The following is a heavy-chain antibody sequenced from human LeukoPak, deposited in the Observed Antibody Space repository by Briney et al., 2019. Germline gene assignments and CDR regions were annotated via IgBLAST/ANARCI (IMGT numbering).Heavy chain of an antibody. CDR3: ARLDNDYSFLDY. V-gene: IGHV4-59*08. J-gene: IGHJ4*02. CDR1: GGSISSYY. Sequence: SETLSLTCTVSGGSISSYYWSWIRQPPGKGLEWIGYIYYSGSTNYNPSLKSRVTISVDTSKNQFSLKLSSVTAADTAVYYCARLDNDYSFLDYWGQGTLVTVSS. D-gene: IGHD4-11*01. CDR2: IYYSGST.